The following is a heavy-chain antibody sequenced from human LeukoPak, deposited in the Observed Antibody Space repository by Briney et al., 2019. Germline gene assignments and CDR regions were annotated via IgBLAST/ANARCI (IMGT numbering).Heavy chain of an antibody. V-gene: IGHV1-18*01. CDR3: ARDLSIQLWPWFDP. D-gene: IGHD5-18*01. CDR2: ISAYNGNT. J-gene: IGHJ5*02. Sequence: GASVKVSCTASGYTFTSYGISWVRQAPGQGLEWMGWISAYNGNTNYAQKLQGRVTMTTDTSTSTAYMELRSLRSDDTAVYYCARDLSIQLWPWFDPWGQGTLVTVSS. CDR1: GYTFTSYG.